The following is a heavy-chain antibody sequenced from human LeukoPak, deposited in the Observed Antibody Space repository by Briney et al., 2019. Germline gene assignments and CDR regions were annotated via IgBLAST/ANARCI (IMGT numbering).Heavy chain of an antibody. D-gene: IGHD3-3*01. J-gene: IGHJ4*02. V-gene: IGHV3-23*01. CDR1: GFIFSSYA. CDR3: AKKYDFWSGYEDY. CDR2: ISGSGGST. Sequence: GGSLRLSCAASGFIFSSYAMSWVRQAPGKGLEWVSVISGSGGSTYYADSVKGRFTISRDNSKNTLYLQMNSLRAEDTAVYYCAKKYDFWSGYEDYWGQGTLVTVSS.